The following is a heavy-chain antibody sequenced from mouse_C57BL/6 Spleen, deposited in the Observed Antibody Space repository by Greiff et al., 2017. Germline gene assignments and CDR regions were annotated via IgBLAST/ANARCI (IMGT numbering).Heavy chain of an antibody. D-gene: IGHD1-1*01. J-gene: IGHJ2*01. CDR3: ARYYGSRVYYFDY. V-gene: IGHV1-50*01. CDR1: GYTFTSYW. Sequence: VQLQQPGAELVKPGASVKLSCKASGYTFTSYWMQWVKQRPGQGLEWIGEIDPSDSYTNYNQKFTGKATLTVDTSTSTAYMQLSSLTSEGSTVYYCARYYGSRVYYFDYWGQGTTLTVSS. CDR2: IDPSDSYT.